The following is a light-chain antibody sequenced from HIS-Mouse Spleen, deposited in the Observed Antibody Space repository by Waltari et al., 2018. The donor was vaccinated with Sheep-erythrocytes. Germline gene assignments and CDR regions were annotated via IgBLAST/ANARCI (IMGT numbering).Light chain of an antibody. Sequence: QSALTQPRSVSGSPGQSVTISCTGTSSDVGGYNYVSWSQQHPGKAPKLMIYDVSNRPSGVPDRFSGSKSGKTASLTISGLQAEDEADYYCCSYAGSYNHVFATGTKVTVL. CDR2: DVS. CDR3: CSYAGSYNHV. J-gene: IGLJ1*01. V-gene: IGLV2-11*01. CDR1: SSDVGGYNY.